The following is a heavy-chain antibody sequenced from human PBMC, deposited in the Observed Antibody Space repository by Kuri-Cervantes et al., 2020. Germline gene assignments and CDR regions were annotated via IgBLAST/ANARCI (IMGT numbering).Heavy chain of an antibody. J-gene: IGHJ6*03. Sequence: LSLTCAASGFTFDDYAMHWVRQAPGKGLEWVSGISWNSGSIGYADSVKGRFTISRDNSKSTLHLQMNSLRAEDTAVYYCASLAARPKHYYYYMDVWGKGTTVTVSS. D-gene: IGHD6-6*01. CDR2: ISWNSGSI. V-gene: IGHV3-9*01. CDR3: ASLAARPKHYYYYMDV. CDR1: GFTFDDYA.